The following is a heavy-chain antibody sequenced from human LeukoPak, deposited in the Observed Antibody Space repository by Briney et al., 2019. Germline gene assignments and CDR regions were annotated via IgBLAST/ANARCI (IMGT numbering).Heavy chain of an antibody. CDR1: GFTFSDYA. CDR3: ARDGYNFHYYYYMDV. CDR2: ISSSGSTI. V-gene: IGHV3-11*04. Sequence: GGSLRLSCSTSGFTFSDYAMSWFRLAPGKVLEWVSYISSSGSTIYYADSVKGRFTISRDNAKNSLYLQMNSLRAEDTAVYYCARDGYNFHYYYYMDVWGKGTTVTVSS. J-gene: IGHJ6*03. D-gene: IGHD5-24*01.